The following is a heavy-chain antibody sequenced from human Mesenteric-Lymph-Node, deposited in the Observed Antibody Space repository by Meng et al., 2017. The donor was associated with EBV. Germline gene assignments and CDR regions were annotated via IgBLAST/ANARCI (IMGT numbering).Heavy chain of an antibody. Sequence: HVQLVKSAGGVKNPGASVKFSCRASGYTFTNYGINWVRQAPGQGLEWMGWISTYSGNTDYAQKFQGRVTMTTDTSTNTAYMELRSLRSDDTAVFYCVREAGGGTFNWFDPWGQGTLVTVSS. V-gene: IGHV1-18*01. CDR3: VREAGGGTFNWFDP. J-gene: IGHJ5*02. CDR1: GYTFTNYG. D-gene: IGHD6-13*01. CDR2: ISTYSGNT.